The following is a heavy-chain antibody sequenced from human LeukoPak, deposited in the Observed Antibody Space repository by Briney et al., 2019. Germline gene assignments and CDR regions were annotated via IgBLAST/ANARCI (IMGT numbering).Heavy chain of an antibody. V-gene: IGHV1-18*01. Sequence: ASVKVSCKASGYTFTNYNITWVRQAPGQGLEWLGWISAYNGKTNYAQNFQGRVTMTTEKSTTTAYMELTGLRFDDTAVYYCARDDEEFGELSWFDPWGQGTLVTVSS. CDR3: ARDDEEFGELSWFDP. J-gene: IGHJ5*02. CDR1: GYTFTNYN. CDR2: ISAYNGKT. D-gene: IGHD3-10*01.